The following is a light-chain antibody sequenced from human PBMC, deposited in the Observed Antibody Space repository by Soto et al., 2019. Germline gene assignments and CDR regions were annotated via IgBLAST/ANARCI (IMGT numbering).Light chain of an antibody. CDR3: YSYRGYYTRV. J-gene: IGLJ1*01. CDR1: SSGVGGYNF. V-gene: IGLV2-14*01. CDR2: EVS. Sequence: QSALTQPASVSGSPGQSITISCTGTSSGVGGYNFVSWYQQHPGRAPKLLIYEVSRRPSGVSNRFSGSKSGDTASLTISGLQAEDEADYYCYSYRGYYTRVFGTGTKVTVL.